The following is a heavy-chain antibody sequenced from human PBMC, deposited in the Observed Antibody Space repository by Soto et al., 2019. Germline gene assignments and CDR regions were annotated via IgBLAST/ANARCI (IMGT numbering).Heavy chain of an antibody. V-gene: IGHV3-64D*08. J-gene: IGHJ5*02. CDR1: GFTFSSYA. D-gene: IGHD6-13*01. CDR3: VKDNHHSSSWYSVNWFDP. Sequence: GGSLRLSCSASGFTFSSYAMHWVRQAPGKGLEYVSAISSNGGSTYYADSVKGRFTISRDNSKNTLYLQMSSLRAEDTAVYYCVKDNHHSSSWYSVNWFDPWGQGTLVTVSS. CDR2: ISSNGGST.